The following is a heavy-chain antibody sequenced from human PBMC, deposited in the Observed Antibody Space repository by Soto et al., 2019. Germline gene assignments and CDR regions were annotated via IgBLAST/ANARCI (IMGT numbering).Heavy chain of an antibody. CDR3: ARGWYCGGDCYEWYFDL. Sequence: QVQLVESGGGVVQPGRSLKLSCAASGFTFSSYGMHWVRQAPGKGLEWVAVIWYDGSNKYYADSVKGRFTISRDNSKNTLYMQLQSRRDEDTAVYYCARGWYCGGDCYEWYFDLWGRGTLVTVSS. V-gene: IGHV3-33*01. CDR2: IWYDGSNK. D-gene: IGHD2-21*02. CDR1: GFTFSSYG. J-gene: IGHJ2*01.